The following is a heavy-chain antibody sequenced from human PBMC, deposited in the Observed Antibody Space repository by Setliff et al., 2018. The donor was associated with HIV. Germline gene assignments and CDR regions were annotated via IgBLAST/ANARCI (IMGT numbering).Heavy chain of an antibody. D-gene: IGHD3-10*01. CDR3: ARKLRPGHGVDV. V-gene: IGHV3-30*02. CDR2: IRYDGNDK. Sequence: PGGSLRLSCEASAFIFTTYGMHWVRQAPGKGLEWIAFIRYDGNDKYYADSVKGRFTISRDNAKNSMDLQMNSLRAEDTAIYYCARKLRPGHGVDVWGQGTTVTVSS. J-gene: IGHJ6*02. CDR1: AFIFTTYG.